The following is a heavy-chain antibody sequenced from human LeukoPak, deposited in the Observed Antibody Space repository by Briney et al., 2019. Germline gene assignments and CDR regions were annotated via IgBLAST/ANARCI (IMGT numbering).Heavy chain of an antibody. D-gene: IGHD3-22*01. CDR3: AGVSGYDSSGYYHYFDY. J-gene: IGHJ4*02. Sequence: AGPLRLSCAASGFTFSSYWMSWLRQAPGKGLEWVANIKQDGSEKYYVDSVKGRFTISRDNAKNSLYLQMNSLRAEDTAVYYCAGVSGYDSSGYYHYFDYWGQGTLVTVSS. CDR1: GFTFSSYW. CDR2: IKQDGSEK. V-gene: IGHV3-7*04.